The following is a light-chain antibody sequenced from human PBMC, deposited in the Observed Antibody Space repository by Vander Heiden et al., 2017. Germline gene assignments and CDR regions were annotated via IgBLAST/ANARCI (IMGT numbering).Light chain of an antibody. V-gene: IGKV3-15*01. CDR1: QSVRRN. J-gene: IGKJ1*01. Sequence: ILIPHYPATLSLSPGERATLSCRARQSVRRNLAWYQQKPGQAPRRLIYGASNRATGIPARFSGSGSGTEFTLTISSLQSEDFAVYYCQQYNNWQTFGQGTKVEIK. CDR3: QQYNNWQT. CDR2: GAS.